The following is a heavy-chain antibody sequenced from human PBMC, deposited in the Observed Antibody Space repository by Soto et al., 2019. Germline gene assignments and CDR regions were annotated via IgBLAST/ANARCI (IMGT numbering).Heavy chain of an antibody. CDR3: ARGRGYYYGSGSFDY. Sequence: QVQLQQWGAGLLKPSETLSLTCAVYGGSFSGYYWSWIRQPPGKGREWIGEINHSGSTNYNPSLKSRVTISVDTSKNQFSLKLSSVTAADTAVYYCARGRGYYYGSGSFDYWGQGTLVTVSS. D-gene: IGHD3-10*01. V-gene: IGHV4-34*01. J-gene: IGHJ4*02. CDR2: INHSGST. CDR1: GGSFSGYY.